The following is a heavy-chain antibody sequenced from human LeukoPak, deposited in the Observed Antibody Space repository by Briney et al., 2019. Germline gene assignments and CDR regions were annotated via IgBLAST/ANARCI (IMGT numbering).Heavy chain of an antibody. D-gene: IGHD1-26*01. CDR3: ARLRSPGDFDY. Sequence: SETLSLTCTVSGVSISGSGYYWVWIRQPPGKGLEWIATIYCTGSTYYHPSLKSRVTISVDTSKNQFSLRLSSVTAADTAMYYCARLRSPGDFDYWGQGTLVTVSS. V-gene: IGHV4-39*07. J-gene: IGHJ4*02. CDR1: GVSISGSGYY. CDR2: IYCTGST.